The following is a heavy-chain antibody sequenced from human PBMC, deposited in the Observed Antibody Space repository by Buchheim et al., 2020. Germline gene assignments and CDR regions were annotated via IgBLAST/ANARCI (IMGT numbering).Heavy chain of an antibody. J-gene: IGHJ5*02. D-gene: IGHD6-6*01. CDR3: ARGSSSSVWFDP. CDR2: INHSGST. Sequence: QVQLQQWGAGLLKPSETLSLTCAVYGGSFSGYYWSWIRQPPGKGLEWIGEINHSGSTNYNPSLKSRVTISVDRSKNQFSLKLSSVTAADTAVYYCARGSSSSVWFDPWGQGTL. CDR1: GGSFSGYY. V-gene: IGHV4-34*01.